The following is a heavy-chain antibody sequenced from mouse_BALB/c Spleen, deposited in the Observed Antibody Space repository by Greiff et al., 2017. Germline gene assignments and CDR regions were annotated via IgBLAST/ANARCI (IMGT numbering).Heavy chain of an antibody. CDR2: IWSGGST. Sequence: VKLMESGPGLVQPSQSLSITCPVSGFSLTSYGVHWVRQSPGKGLEWLGVIWSGGSTDYNAAFISRLSISKDNSKSQVFFKMNSLQADDTAIYYCARERTGYAMDYWGQGTSVTVSS. CDR3: ARERTGYAMDY. J-gene: IGHJ4*01. V-gene: IGHV2-4-1*01. D-gene: IGHD4-1*01. CDR1: GFSLTSYG.